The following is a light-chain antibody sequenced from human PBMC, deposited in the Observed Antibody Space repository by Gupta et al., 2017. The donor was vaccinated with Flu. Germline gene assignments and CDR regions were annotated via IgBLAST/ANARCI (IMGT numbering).Light chain of an antibody. CDR2: EVG. V-gene: IGLV2-14*01. CDR1: NSDVGSHDY. Sequence: TNSDVGSHDYVSWYQHHPGKAPKLIIYEVGNRPSGVSNRFSGSKSANTASLTISGLQAADEADYYYSSYTASLTYVFGTGTKVTVL. J-gene: IGLJ1*01. CDR3: SSYTASLTYV.